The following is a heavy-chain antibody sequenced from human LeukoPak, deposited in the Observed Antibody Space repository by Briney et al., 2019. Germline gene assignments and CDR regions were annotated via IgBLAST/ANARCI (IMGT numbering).Heavy chain of an antibody. CDR1: GFTFSSYV. CDR2: ISYDGSNE. Sequence: PGRSLRLSCAASGFTFSSYVMHWVRQAPGKGLEWVAIISYDGSNEYYADSVKGRFTISRDNSKNTLYLQMNSLRAEDTAVYYCAQGVNYYDSSAPNGYWGQGTLVTVSS. D-gene: IGHD3-22*01. CDR3: AQGVNYYDSSAPNGY. V-gene: IGHV3-30*04. J-gene: IGHJ4*02.